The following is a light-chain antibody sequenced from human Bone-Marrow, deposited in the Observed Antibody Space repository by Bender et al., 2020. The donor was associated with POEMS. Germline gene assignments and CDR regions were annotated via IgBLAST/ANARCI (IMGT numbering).Light chain of an antibody. CDR1: NTAFSPYNF. CDR3: SSYAGSNNVV. CDR2: DVN. Sequence: QSALTQPASVSGSPGQSITISCTGTNTAFSPYNFVSWYQQHPGKAPKLIIYDVNNRPSGVSHRFSGSKSGNTASLTISGLQAEDEADYHCSSYAGSNNVVFGGGTKVTVL. J-gene: IGLJ2*01. V-gene: IGLV2-14*03.